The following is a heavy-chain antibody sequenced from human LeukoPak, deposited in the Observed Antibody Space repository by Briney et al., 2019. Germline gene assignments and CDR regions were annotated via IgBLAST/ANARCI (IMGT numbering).Heavy chain of an antibody. Sequence: PGGSLRLSCAASGFTFSSYAMTWVRQAPGKGLEWVSSISGGGGTTYYGDSVKGRVTVSRDSPKNTLHLQMNSLRLEDTAVYYCARGTVWLYPRILIDWGQGVLVTVSS. V-gene: IGHV3-23*01. CDR2: ISGGGGTT. CDR3: ARGTVWLYPRILID. J-gene: IGHJ4*02. D-gene: IGHD3-9*01. CDR1: GFTFSSYA.